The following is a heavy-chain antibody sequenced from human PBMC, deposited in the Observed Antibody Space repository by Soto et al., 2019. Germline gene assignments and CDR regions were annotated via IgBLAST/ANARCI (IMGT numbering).Heavy chain of an antibody. J-gene: IGHJ4*02. CDR1: GGSIDSNDW. CDR2: IYHTGNT. V-gene: IGHV4-4*02. Sequence: QVQLQESGPGLVKPSGTLSLTCAVSGGSIDSNDWWSWVRQPPGKGLEWIGEIYHTGNTKYNPSLNSPVTISVERSKSQCSLKLNSVTAADTAVYYCARVTYGNPTNYFDYWGQGTLVTVSS. CDR3: ARVTYGNPTNYFDY. D-gene: IGHD4-4*01.